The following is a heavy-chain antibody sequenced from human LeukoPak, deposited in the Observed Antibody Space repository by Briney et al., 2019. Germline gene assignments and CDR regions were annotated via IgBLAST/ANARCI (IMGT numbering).Heavy chain of an antibody. D-gene: IGHD2-15*01. CDR3: ARDLSRSRPDCSGGSCYSVY. V-gene: IGHV3-30*04. CDR1: GFTFSSYA. CDR2: ISYDGSNK. J-gene: IGHJ4*02. Sequence: GGSLRLSSAASGFTFSSYAMHWVRQAPGKGLEWVAVISYDGSNKYYADSVKGRFTISRDNSKNTLYLQMNSLRAEDTAVYYCARDLSRSRPDCSGGSCYSVYWGQRTLVTVSS.